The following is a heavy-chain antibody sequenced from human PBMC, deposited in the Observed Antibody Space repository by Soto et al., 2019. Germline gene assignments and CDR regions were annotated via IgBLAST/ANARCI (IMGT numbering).Heavy chain of an antibody. CDR3: ARVATTPWYFDL. V-gene: IGHV1-69*12. CDR2: IIPIFGTA. Sequence: QVQLVQSGAEVKKPGSSVKVSCKASGGTFISYTFSWVRQAPGQGLEWMGAIIPIFGTANYAQKFQGRVTITADESTSTAYMELSSLRSEYTAVYYCARVATTPWYFDLWGRGTLVTVS. CDR1: GGTFISYT. D-gene: IGHD2-15*01. J-gene: IGHJ2*01.